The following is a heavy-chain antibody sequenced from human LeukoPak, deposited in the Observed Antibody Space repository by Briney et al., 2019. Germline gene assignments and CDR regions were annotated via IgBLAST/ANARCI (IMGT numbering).Heavy chain of an antibody. J-gene: IGHJ3*02. V-gene: IGHV4-61*02. CDR1: SGSISSGSYY. CDR2: IYTSGST. CDR3: ARSVRGAFDI. Sequence: PSETLSLTCTVSSGSISSGSYYWSWIRQPAGKGLEWIGRIYTSGSTNYNPSLKSRVTISVDTSKNQFSLKLSSVTAADTAVYYCARSVRGAFDIWGQGTMVTVSS.